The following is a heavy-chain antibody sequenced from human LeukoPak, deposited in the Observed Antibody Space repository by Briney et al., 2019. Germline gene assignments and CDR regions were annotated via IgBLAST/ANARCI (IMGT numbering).Heavy chain of an antibody. J-gene: IGHJ3*02. Sequence: GESLKISCKGSGYSFTSYWIGWVRQMPGKGLEWMGIIYPGDSDTRYSPSSQGQVTISADKSISTAYLQWSSLKASDTAMYYCARHFGYVEMATMGPVGAFDIWGQGTMVTVSS. CDR1: GYSFTSYW. D-gene: IGHD5-24*01. CDR3: ARHFGYVEMATMGPVGAFDI. V-gene: IGHV5-51*01. CDR2: IYPGDSDT.